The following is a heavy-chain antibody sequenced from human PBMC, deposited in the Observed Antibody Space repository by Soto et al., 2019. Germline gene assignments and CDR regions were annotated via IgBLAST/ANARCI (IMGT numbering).Heavy chain of an antibody. Sequence: PSETLSLTCTVSGGSVSSDYLSWIRQPPGKGLEWIGYIYYIGSANYNPSLKSRVTISVQTSKTQFSLKLTSVTAADTAVYYCARDKITGLFDYWGQGTLATVSS. CDR1: GGSVSSDY. D-gene: IGHD2-8*02. J-gene: IGHJ4*02. V-gene: IGHV4-59*02. CDR3: ARDKITGLFDY. CDR2: IYYIGSA.